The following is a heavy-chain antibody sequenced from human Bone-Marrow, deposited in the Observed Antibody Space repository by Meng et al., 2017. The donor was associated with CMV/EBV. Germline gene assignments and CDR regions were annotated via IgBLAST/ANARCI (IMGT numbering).Heavy chain of an antibody. Sequence: ASVKVSCKASGYTFTSYGISWVRQAPGQGLEWMGWISAYNGNTKYAQKLQGRVTMTTDTSTSKAYMELRSLRSDDTAVYYCARDHKGSGSYGPLQDYWGQGTLVTVSS. CDR2: ISAYNGNT. J-gene: IGHJ4*02. CDR1: GYTFTSYG. CDR3: ARDHKGSGSYGPLQDY. V-gene: IGHV1-18*01. D-gene: IGHD3-10*01.